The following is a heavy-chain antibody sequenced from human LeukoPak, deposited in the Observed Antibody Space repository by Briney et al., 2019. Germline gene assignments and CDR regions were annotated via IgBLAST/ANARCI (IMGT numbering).Heavy chain of an antibody. V-gene: IGHV3-64*01. CDR1: GFTFSSYA. J-gene: IGHJ4*02. CDR3: ARGAAESDY. CDR2: ISSNGGST. D-gene: IGHD3-10*01. Sequence: PGGSLRLSCAASGFTFSSYAMHWVRQAPGKGLEYVSAISSNGGSTYYANSVKGRFTISRDNSKNTLYLQMGSLRAEDMAVYYCARGAAESDYWGQGTLATVSS.